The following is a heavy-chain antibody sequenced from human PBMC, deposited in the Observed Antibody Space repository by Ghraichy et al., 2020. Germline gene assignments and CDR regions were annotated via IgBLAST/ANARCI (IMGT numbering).Heavy chain of an antibody. V-gene: IGHV3-30*18. CDR1: GFTFRSYG. CDR3: AKGGFVIAGSGDGWADYYYGMDV. J-gene: IGHJ6*02. D-gene: IGHD2/OR15-2a*01. Sequence: GGSLRLSCAASGFTFRSYGMHWVRQAPGKGLEWVAVISYDGSNKYYADSVKGRFTISRDNSKNTLYLQMNSLRAEDTAVYYCAKGGFVIAGSGDGWADYYYGMDVWGQGTTVTVSS. CDR2: ISYDGSNK.